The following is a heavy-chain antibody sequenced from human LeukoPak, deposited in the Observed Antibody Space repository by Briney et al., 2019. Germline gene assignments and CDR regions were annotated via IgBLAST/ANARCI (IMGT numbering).Heavy chain of an antibody. CDR3: ARGSPGGGHDIVLMVYALGAFDI. J-gene: IGHJ3*02. Sequence: GGSLRLSCAASGFTFSSYAMSWVRQAPGKGLEWVSAISGSGGSTYYADSVKGRFTISRDNSKNTLYLQMNSLRAEDTAVYYCARGSPGGGHDIVLMVYALGAFDIWGQGTMVTVSS. CDR2: ISGSGGST. CDR1: GFTFSSYA. V-gene: IGHV3-23*01. D-gene: IGHD2-8*01.